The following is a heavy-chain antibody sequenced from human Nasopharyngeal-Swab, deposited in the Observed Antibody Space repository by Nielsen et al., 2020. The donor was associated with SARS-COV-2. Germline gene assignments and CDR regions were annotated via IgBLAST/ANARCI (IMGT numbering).Heavy chain of an antibody. CDR2: INPDSGDT. D-gene: IGHD3-22*01. CDR1: GYTFTDYY. J-gene: IGHJ4*02. Sequence: ASVKVSCKTSGYTFTDYYIHWLRQVPGQGLEWVGCINPDSGDTKYAQKSQGRVTVTGDTSRSTAYIQLSRLRSDDTAVYYCARDYYDNYDSDYWGQGTLVTVSS. V-gene: IGHV1-2*02. CDR3: ARDYYDNYDSDY.